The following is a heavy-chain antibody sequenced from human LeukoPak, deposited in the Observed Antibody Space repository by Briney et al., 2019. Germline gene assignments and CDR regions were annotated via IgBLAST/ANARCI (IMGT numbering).Heavy chain of an antibody. D-gene: IGHD2-21*01. CDR3: ARGRTGIYCGGDCYDY. CDR1: GFTFSSYW. Sequence: GGSLRLSCAASGFTFSSYWMSWVRQAPGKGLEWVANIKQDGSEKYYVDSVKGRFTISRDNAKNSLYLQMNSLRAEDTAVYYCARGRTGIYCGGDCYDYWSQGTLVTVSS. J-gene: IGHJ4*02. V-gene: IGHV3-7*01. CDR2: IKQDGSEK.